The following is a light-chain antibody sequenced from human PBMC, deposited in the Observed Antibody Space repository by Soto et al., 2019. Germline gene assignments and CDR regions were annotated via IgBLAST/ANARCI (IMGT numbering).Light chain of an antibody. Sequence: EIVMTQSPATLSVSPGERATLSCRASQSVSNNYLAWYQQKPGQAPRLLIYGASTRATGIPARFSDSGSGTEFTLTISSLQSEDFAVYYCQQYNNWPPVTFGQGTKVDIK. J-gene: IGKJ1*01. CDR2: GAS. CDR1: QSVSNN. V-gene: IGKV3-15*01. CDR3: QQYNNWPPVT.